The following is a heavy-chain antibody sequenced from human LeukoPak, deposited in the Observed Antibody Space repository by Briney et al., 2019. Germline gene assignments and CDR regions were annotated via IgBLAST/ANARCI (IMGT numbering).Heavy chain of an antibody. CDR2: IYYSVSS. D-gene: IGHD3-22*01. CDR1: GDSISRGGYY. CDR3: ARGNSSGFR. Sequence: SETLSLTCTVSGDSISRGGYYWSWIRQHPGKGLEWTGYIYYSVSSYYNPSFMSRLTISVDTSKNQFSLKLSSVAAADTAVYYCARGNSSGFRWGQGTLVTVSS. J-gene: IGHJ4*02. V-gene: IGHV4-31*03.